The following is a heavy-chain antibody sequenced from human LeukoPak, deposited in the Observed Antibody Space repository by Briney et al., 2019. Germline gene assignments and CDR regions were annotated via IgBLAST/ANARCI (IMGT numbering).Heavy chain of an antibody. D-gene: IGHD4-17*01. J-gene: IGHJ4*02. CDR1: GFTFSSYS. CDR2: ISSSSSYI. Sequence: AGGSLRLSCAASGFTFSSYSMNWVRQAPGKGLEWVSSISSSSSYIYYADSVKGRFTISRDNAKNSLYLQMNSLRAEDTAVHYCARDSRSTVTTYFDYWGQGTLVTVSS. CDR3: ARDSRSTVTTYFDY. V-gene: IGHV3-21*01.